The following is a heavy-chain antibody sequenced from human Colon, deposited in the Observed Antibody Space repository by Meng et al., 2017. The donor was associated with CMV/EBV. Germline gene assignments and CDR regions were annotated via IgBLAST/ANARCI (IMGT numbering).Heavy chain of an antibody. CDR1: GTSISSYY. Sequence: ESLKISCTVSGTSISSYYWSWIRQSPGKEPEWIGYVYYLGTTNHNPSLKGRVTMSADLSSGQVSLKLTSVTAADAAVYYCASGSTTWGHWGQGILVTVSS. CDR3: ASGSTTWGH. J-gene: IGHJ4*02. D-gene: IGHD2-2*01. V-gene: IGHV4-59*12. CDR2: VYYLGTT.